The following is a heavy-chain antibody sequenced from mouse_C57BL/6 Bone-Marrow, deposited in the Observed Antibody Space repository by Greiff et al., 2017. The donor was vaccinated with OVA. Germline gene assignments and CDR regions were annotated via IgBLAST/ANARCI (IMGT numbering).Heavy chain of an antibody. CDR3: TELGRGYYFDY. D-gene: IGHD4-1*01. V-gene: IGHV1-15*01. CDR1: GYTFTDYE. Sequence: VKLVESGAELVRPGASVTLSCKASGYTFTDYEMHWVKQTPVHGLEWIGAIDPETGGTAYNQKFKGKAILTADKSSSTAYMELRSLTSEDSAVYYCTELGRGYYFDYWGQGTTLTVSS. J-gene: IGHJ2*01. CDR2: IDPETGGT.